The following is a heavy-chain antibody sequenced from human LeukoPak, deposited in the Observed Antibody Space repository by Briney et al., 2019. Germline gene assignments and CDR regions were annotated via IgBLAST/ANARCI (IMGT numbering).Heavy chain of an antibody. CDR2: IYSGGST. D-gene: IGHD4-17*01. J-gene: IGHJ5*02. V-gene: IGHV3-53*01. CDR3: ARVHYGDYGLWWFDP. Sequence: GGSLRLSCAASGFTVSSNYMSWVRQAPGEGLEWVSVIYSGGSTYYADSVKGRFTISRDNSKNTLYRQMNSLRAEDTAVYYCARVHYGDYGLWWFDPWGQGTLVTVSS. CDR1: GFTVSSNY.